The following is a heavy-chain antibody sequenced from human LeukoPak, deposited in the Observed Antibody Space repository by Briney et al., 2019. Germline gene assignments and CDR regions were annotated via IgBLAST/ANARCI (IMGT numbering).Heavy chain of an antibody. Sequence: GASVKVSCKXSGYTFTGYYMHWVRQSPGQGLEWMGWINPNSGGTNYAQKFQGRVTMTRDTSISTAYKELSRLRSDDTAVYYCARAQNCGGDCYLPYYYYYYMDVWGKGTTVTVSS. V-gene: IGHV1-2*02. CDR1: GYTFTGYY. D-gene: IGHD2-21*01. CDR2: INPNSGGT. J-gene: IGHJ6*03. CDR3: ARAQNCGGDCYLPYYYYYYMDV.